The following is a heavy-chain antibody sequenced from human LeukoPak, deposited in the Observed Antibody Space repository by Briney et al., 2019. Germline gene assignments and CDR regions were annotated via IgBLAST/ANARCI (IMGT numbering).Heavy chain of an antibody. V-gene: IGHV4-39*07. Sequence: SETLSLTCTVSGGSISSSSYYWCWIRHPPGKALEWIGRIYYSGSTYYNASLKSRVTISVDTSKNQFSLKLSSVTAADTAVYYCARGPPLWFGEIYYYYMDVWGKGTTVTVSS. D-gene: IGHD3-10*01. CDR2: IYYSGST. CDR3: ARGPPLWFGEIYYYYMDV. J-gene: IGHJ6*03. CDR1: GGSISSSSYY.